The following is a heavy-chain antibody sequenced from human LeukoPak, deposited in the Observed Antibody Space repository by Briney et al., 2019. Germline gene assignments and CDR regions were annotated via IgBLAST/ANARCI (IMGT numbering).Heavy chain of an antibody. CDR1: GYTFTGYY. CDR2: INPNSGGT. D-gene: IGHD3-3*01. V-gene: IGHV1-2*02. Sequence: ASVKVSCKASGYTFTGYYMHWVRQAPGQGLEWMGWINPNSGGTNYAQKFQGRVTMTRDTSISTAYMELSRLRSDDTAVYYCARDHCSNDFCTFDYWGQGTLVTVSS. CDR3: ARDHCSNDFCTFDY. J-gene: IGHJ4*02.